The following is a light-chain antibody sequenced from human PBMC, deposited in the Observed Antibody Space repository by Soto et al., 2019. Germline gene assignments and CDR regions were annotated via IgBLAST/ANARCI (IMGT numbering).Light chain of an antibody. CDR3: QQYSSSSPT. V-gene: IGKV1-5*01. J-gene: IGKJ2*01. Sequence: DIQMTQSPSTLSASVGDRVTITCRASQSISYWLAWYQQKPGKATKLLIYGASSLESGVSSRFSGSGYVTEFTLTIDSLQPDDFATYYCQQYSSSSPTFGQGTNLEMK. CDR1: QSISYW. CDR2: GAS.